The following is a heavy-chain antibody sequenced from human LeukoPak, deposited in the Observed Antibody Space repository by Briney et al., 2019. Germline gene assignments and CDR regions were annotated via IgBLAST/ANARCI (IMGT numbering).Heavy chain of an antibody. CDR1: GGSISSYY. CDR2: IYYSGNT. Sequence: TSETLSLTCTVSGGSISSYYWSWIRQPPGKGLEWIGYIYYSGNTNYNPSLKSRVTISVDTSKNQFSLKLSSVTAADTAVYYCARESAHYDSSGTKYKFMDVWGQGTTVTVSS. V-gene: IGHV4-59*01. CDR3: ARESAHYDSSGTKYKFMDV. D-gene: IGHD3-22*01. J-gene: IGHJ6*02.